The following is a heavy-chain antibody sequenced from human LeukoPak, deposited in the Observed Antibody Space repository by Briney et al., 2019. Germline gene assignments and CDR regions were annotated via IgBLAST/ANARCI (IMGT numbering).Heavy chain of an antibody. CDR3: AKDNTHYDFWSGYGH. CDR1: GFTFSSYG. J-gene: IGHJ4*02. Sequence: PPGRSLRLSCAASGFTFSSYGMHWVRQAPGKGLEWVAVISYDGSNKYYADSVKGRFTISRDNSKNTLYLQMNSLRAEDTAVYYCAKDNTHYDFWSGYGHWGQGTLVTVSS. D-gene: IGHD3-3*01. CDR2: ISYDGSNK. V-gene: IGHV3-30*18.